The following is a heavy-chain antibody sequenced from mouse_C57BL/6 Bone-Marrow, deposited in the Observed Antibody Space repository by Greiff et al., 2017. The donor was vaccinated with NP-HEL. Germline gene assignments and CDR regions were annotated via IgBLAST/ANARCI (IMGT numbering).Heavy chain of an antibody. CDR2: INYDGSST. D-gene: IGHD2-1*01. V-gene: IGHV5-16*01. Sequence: EVKLMESEGGLVQPGSSMKLSCTASGFTFSDYYMAWVRQVPEKGLEWVANINYDGSSTYYLDSLKSRFIISRDNAKNILYLQMSSLKSEDTATYYCARGSPIYYDAMDYWGQGTSVTVSS. CDR1: GFTFSDYY. J-gene: IGHJ4*01. CDR3: ARGSPIYYDAMDY.